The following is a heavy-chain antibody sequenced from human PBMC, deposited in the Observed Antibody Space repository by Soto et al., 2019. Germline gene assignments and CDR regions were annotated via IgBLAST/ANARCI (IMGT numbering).Heavy chain of an antibody. CDR2: IYYSGST. Sequence: QVQLQESGPGLVKPSATLSLTCNVSGGSISSYYWSWIRQPPGKGLEWIGYIYYSGSTNYNPSLKSRVTISVDTSKNQFSLKLNSMTAADTPVYYCARHNYGSGSTYFDYWGQGTLVTVSS. J-gene: IGHJ4*02. CDR1: GGSISSYY. CDR3: ARHNYGSGSTYFDY. V-gene: IGHV4-59*08. D-gene: IGHD3-10*01.